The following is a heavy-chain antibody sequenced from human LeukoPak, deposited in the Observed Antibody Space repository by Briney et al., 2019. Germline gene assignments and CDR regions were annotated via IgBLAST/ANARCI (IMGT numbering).Heavy chain of an antibody. D-gene: IGHD3-9*01. J-gene: IGHJ4*02. V-gene: IGHV4-38-2*02. CDR1: GYSISSGYY. Sequence: SETLSLTCTVSGYSISSGYYWGWIRQPPGKGLEWIGSISHSGSTYYNPSLKSRVTISVDTSKNQFSLKLSSVTAADTAVYYCARVGLRYFDWLPTGWGQGTLVTVSS. CDR3: ARVGLRYFDWLPTG. CDR2: ISHSGST.